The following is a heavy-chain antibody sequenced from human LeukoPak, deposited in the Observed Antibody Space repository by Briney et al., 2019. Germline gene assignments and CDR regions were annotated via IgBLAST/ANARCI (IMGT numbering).Heavy chain of an antibody. Sequence: ASVKVSCKASGYTFTGYYMHWVRQAPGQGLEWMGWINPNSGGTNYAQKFQGRVTMTRDTSISTAYMELSRLRSDDTAVYYCARGDGYNYLDDAFDIWGQGTMVTVSS. CDR1: GYTFTGYY. CDR3: ARGDGYNYLDDAFDI. CDR2: INPNSGGT. V-gene: IGHV1-2*02. D-gene: IGHD5-24*01. J-gene: IGHJ3*02.